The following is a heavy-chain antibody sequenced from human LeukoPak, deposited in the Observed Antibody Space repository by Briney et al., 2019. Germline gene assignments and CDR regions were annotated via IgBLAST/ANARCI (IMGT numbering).Heavy chain of an antibody. CDR1: GGTFSSYA. CDR3: ARTLVLLWFGELSGWFDP. D-gene: IGHD3-10*01. J-gene: IGHJ5*02. Sequence: SVKVSCKASGGTFSSYAISWVRQAPGQGLEWMGGIIPIFGTANYAQKFQGKVTITTDESTSTAYMELSSLRSEDTAVYYCARTLVLLWFGELSGWFDPWGQGTLVTVSS. CDR2: IIPIFGTA. V-gene: IGHV1-69*05.